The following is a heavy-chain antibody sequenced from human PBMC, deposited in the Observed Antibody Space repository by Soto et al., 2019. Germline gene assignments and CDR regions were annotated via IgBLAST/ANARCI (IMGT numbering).Heavy chain of an antibody. D-gene: IGHD6-13*01. V-gene: IGHV4-59*08. J-gene: IGHJ4*02. CDR1: GVSISSFY. CDR3: VRHLSSAAAGAFDY. CDR2: FYLSGST. Sequence: SETLSLTCSVFGVSISSFYWGWIRQSPGKGLEWIGYFYLSGSTIYNPSLQSRVTISVDTSKNQFSLKMTSVTAADTALYYCVRHLSSAAAGAFDYWGQGALVTVSS.